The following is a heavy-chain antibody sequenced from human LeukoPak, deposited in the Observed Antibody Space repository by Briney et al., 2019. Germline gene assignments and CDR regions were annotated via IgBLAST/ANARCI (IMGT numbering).Heavy chain of an antibody. CDR1: GFTFSSHA. D-gene: IGHD6-19*01. CDR2: ISYDGSAE. Sequence: GRSLTLSCAVSGFTFSSHALNWVRQTPGKGLEWVAVISYDGSAEYYADSVKGRFTISRDNSRDTVSLQMNSLRAEDTAVYYCARDRVGSGWYFYYYYGMDVWGQGTTVTVSS. V-gene: IGHV3-30*04. CDR3: ARDRVGSGWYFYYYYGMDV. J-gene: IGHJ6*02.